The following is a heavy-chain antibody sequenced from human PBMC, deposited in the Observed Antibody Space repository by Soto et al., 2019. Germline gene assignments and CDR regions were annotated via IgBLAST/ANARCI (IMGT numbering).Heavy chain of an antibody. V-gene: IGHV3-15*01. CDR1: RFSFTNAW. J-gene: IGHJ6*02. CDR3: STDMWIYGLDI. CDR2: SKSKTDGGTA. Sequence: EVQLVESGGGFVQPGGSLRLSCVASRFSFTNAWMSCVRQAPGQGPEWDGRSKSKTDGGTAAYAAPVKGRFTISRDDSQNTLYLHMDSLKPEDTALYHCSTDMWIYGLDIWGQGTTVTVSS. D-gene: IGHD5-12*01.